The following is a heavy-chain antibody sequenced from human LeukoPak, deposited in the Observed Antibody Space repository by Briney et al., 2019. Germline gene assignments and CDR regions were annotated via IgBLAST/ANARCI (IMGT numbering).Heavy chain of an antibody. CDR1: GGSISGYY. CDR3: ARAFWSGYYPFDY. V-gene: IGHV4-34*01. CDR2: INHSGST. J-gene: IGHJ4*02. Sequence: PSETLSLTCTVSGGSISGYYWSWIRQPPGKGLEWIGEINHSGSTNYNPSLKSRVTISVDTSKNQFSLKLSSVTAADTAVYYCARAFWSGYYPFDYWGQGTLVTVSS. D-gene: IGHD3-3*01.